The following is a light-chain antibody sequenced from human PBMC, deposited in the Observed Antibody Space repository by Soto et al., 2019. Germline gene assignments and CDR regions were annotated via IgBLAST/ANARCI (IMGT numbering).Light chain of an antibody. CDR1: QSVTKY. Sequence: EIVLTQSPATLSLSPGERATLSCRASQSVTKYFAWYQQKPAQAPRLLIYDTSNRATGIPARFSGSGSGTDFTLTINSLESEDSGIYYCQQRYNWLTFGGGTKVEI. CDR3: QQRYNWLT. CDR2: DTS. J-gene: IGKJ4*01. V-gene: IGKV3-11*01.